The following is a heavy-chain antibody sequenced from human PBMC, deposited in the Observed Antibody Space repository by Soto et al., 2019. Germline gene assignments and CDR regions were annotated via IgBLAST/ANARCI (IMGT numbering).Heavy chain of an antibody. J-gene: IGHJ3*02. Sequence: ASVKVSCKASGYTFSNFGISWVRQAPGEGLEWMGWISPNSEKTKIAQRFQGRVTMTTDISTSTSYLELRGLTSDDTAVYYCASGNDSSGPDAFDIWGQGTMVTVSS. D-gene: IGHD3-22*01. CDR1: GYTFSNFG. CDR3: ASGNDSSGPDAFDI. V-gene: IGHV1-18*01. CDR2: ISPNSEKT.